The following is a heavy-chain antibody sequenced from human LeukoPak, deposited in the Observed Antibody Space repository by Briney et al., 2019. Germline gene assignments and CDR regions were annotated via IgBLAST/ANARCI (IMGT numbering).Heavy chain of an antibody. V-gene: IGHV1-8*01. CDR1: GYTFTSYD. Sequence: ASVKVSCKASGYTFTSYDINWVRQAPGQGLEWMGWMYPNSGNTGYAQKSQGRVTMTRNTSISTAYMELSSLRSEDTAVYYCARPYDSSGYYYSDAFDIWGQGTMVTVSS. J-gene: IGHJ3*02. D-gene: IGHD3-22*01. CDR2: MYPNSGNT. CDR3: ARPYDSSGYYYSDAFDI.